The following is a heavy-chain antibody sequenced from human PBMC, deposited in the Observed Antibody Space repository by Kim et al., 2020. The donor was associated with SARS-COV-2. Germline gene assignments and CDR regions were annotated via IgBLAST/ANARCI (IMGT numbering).Heavy chain of an antibody. D-gene: IGHD3-10*01. J-gene: IGHJ3*02. Sequence: AESVKGRFTISRADAKNTLFLQMNSLRAEDTAVYYCARVFYNSGRTNAFDIWGQGTMVTVSS. V-gene: IGHV3-74*01. CDR3: ARVFYNSGRTNAFDI.